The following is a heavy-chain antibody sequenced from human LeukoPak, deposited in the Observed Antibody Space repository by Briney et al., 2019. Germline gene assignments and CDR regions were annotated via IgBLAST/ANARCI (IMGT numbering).Heavy chain of an antibody. J-gene: IGHJ4*02. V-gene: IGHV3-23*01. CDR2: ISGSGVNT. CDR1: GFTFSSYA. Sequence: GGSLTLSCAASGFTFSSYAMSWVSQAPGRGLEWVSAISGSGVNTFYADSVKGRFTIARDKAKNTLYLQMYSLMSEDPDVYYCAKAPYCGGDCYNLDYWGQGTLVTGSS. D-gene: IGHD2-21*02. CDR3: AKAPYCGGDCYNLDY.